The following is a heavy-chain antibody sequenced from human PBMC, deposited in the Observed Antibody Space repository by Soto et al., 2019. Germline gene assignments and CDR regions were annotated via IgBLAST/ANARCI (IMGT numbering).Heavy chain of an antibody. Sequence: QVQLQESGPGLVKPSQTLSLTCTVSGGSIRSGGYYWSWMRQHPGKGLEWIGYIFSSGNTYYNPSLKSRVTISLDTSKNHFSLLLSSVTAADTAVYYCARDGHVTGEGAYWFDPWGQGTLVTVSS. V-gene: IGHV4-31*03. J-gene: IGHJ5*02. CDR1: GGSIRSGGYY. CDR3: ARDGHVTGEGAYWFDP. D-gene: IGHD7-27*01. CDR2: IFSSGNT.